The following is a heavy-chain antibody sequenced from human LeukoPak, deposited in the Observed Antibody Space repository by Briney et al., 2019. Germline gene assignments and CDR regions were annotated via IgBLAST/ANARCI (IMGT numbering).Heavy chain of an antibody. CDR1: GGSISSSSYY. Sequence: PSETLTLTCTVSGGSISSSSYYWGWIRQPPGKGLEWIGSIYYSGSTYYNPSLKSRVTISVDTSKNQFSLKLSSVTAADTAVYYCARAVKYSSGWYYFDYWGQGTLVTVSS. J-gene: IGHJ4*02. D-gene: IGHD6-19*01. V-gene: IGHV4-39*07. CDR2: IYYSGST. CDR3: ARAVKYSSGWYYFDY.